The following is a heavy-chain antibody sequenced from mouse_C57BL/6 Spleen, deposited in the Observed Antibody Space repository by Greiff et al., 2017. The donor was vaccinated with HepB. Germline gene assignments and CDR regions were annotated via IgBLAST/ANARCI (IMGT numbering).Heavy chain of an antibody. V-gene: IGHV1-81*01. CDR1: GYTFTSYG. J-gene: IGHJ2*01. CDR2: IYPRSGNT. Sequence: QVQLQQSGAELARPGASVKLSCKASGYTFTSYGISWVKQRTGQGLEWIGEIYPRSGNTYYNEKFKGKATLTADKSSSTAYMELRSLTSEDSAVYFCARRGGSYYYFDYWGQGTTLTVSS. D-gene: IGHD2-10*01. CDR3: ARRGGSYYYFDY.